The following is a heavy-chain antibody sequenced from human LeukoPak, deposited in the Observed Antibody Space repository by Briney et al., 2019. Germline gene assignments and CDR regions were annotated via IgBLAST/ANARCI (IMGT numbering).Heavy chain of an antibody. Sequence: PGGSLRLSCAASGFAFTFYWMSWVRQAPGKGLEWVANIKQDGSDKYYVGSVKGRFTISRDNSKNSLYLQMNSLRAEDTAFYFCARHSNKYDFDSSGHYRSFDYWGQGTLVSVSS. J-gene: IGHJ4*02. CDR3: ARHSNKYDFDSSGHYRSFDY. CDR2: IKQDGSDK. D-gene: IGHD3-22*01. CDR1: GFAFTFYW. V-gene: IGHV3-7*01.